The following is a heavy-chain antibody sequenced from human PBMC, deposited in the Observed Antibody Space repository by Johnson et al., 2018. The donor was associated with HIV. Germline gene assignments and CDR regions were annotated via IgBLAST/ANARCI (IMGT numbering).Heavy chain of an antibody. Sequence: VQLVESGGGVVRPGGSLRLSCAASGFTFDDYGMSWVRQVPGQGLEWVSGINWNSGSIGYADSVKGRFTISRDNGKNVLYLQMNSLRDEDTAWYYCAKGITVAGMGDAFDIWGQGTMVIVSS. CDR1: GFTFDDYG. CDR3: AKGITVAGMGDAFDI. J-gene: IGHJ3*02. D-gene: IGHD6-19*01. CDR2: INWNSGSI. V-gene: IGHV3-20*04.